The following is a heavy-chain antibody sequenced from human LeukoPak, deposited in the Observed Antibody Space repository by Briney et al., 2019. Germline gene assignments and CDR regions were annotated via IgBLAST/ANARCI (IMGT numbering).Heavy chain of an antibody. J-gene: IGHJ4*02. CDR1: GFSFSSYG. D-gene: IGHD4-23*01. V-gene: IGHV3-33*07. Sequence: GGSLRLSCAASGFSFSSYGMYWVRQAPGKGLEWVALIYNDGGLPNYLDSVRGRFTISRDNSKDTLYLQMDSLRVEDTAVYYCAQGHYVGNSEFLDNWGQGSLVIVSS. CDR2: IYNDGGLP. CDR3: AQGHYVGNSEFLDN.